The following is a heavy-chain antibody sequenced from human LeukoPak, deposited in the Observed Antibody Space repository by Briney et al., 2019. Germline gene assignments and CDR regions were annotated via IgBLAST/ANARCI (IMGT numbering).Heavy chain of an antibody. V-gene: IGHV3-7*01. D-gene: IGHD3-3*01. J-gene: IGHJ4*02. CDR3: ARVSRSGYYGEY. Sequence: PGGSLRLSCAASGFTFTRYWMAWVRQAPGKGLEWVANIKQDGSEQYHVDSVRGRFTMSRGNARNSLYLQMDSLRAEDTAVYYCARVSRSGYYGEYWGQGTPVTVSS. CDR1: GFTFTRYW. CDR2: IKQDGSEQ.